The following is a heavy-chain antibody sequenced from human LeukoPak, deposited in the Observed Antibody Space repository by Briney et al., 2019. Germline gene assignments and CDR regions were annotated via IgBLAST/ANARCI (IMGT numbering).Heavy chain of an antibody. CDR2: INHSGST. CDR3: ARGRSGWFGELLSDCWFDP. D-gene: IGHD3-10*01. V-gene: IGHV4-34*01. CDR1: GGSFSGYY. Sequence: SETLSPTCAVYGGSFSGYYWSWIRQPPGKGLEWIGEINHSGSTNYNPSLKSRVTISVDTSKNQFSLKLSSVTAADTAVYYCARGRSGWFGELLSDCWFDPWGQGTLVTVSS. J-gene: IGHJ5*02.